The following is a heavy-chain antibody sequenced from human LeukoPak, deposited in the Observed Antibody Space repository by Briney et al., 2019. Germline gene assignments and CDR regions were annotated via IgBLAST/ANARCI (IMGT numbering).Heavy chain of an antibody. J-gene: IGHJ5*02. CDR3: ACREFTSTWSYP. CDR2: IYPGDSRT. V-gene: IGHV5-51*01. CDR1: GYSFTSYW. D-gene: IGHD2-2*01. Sequence: GESLKISCKGIGYSFTSYWNGWVRQMPGKGMEWMGVIYPGDSRTRYNPSFQGQVTISVDKSINTAYLQWVSLKASDTAMYYCACREFTSTWSYPWGQGTLVPVSS.